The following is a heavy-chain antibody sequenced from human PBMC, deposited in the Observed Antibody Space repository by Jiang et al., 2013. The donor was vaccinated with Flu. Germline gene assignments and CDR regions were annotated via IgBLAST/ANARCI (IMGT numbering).Heavy chain of an antibody. CDR2: IYHSGST. J-gene: IGHJ3*02. V-gene: IGHV4-38-2*01. CDR3: ARTPPSGNDAFDI. D-gene: IGHD3-10*01. CDR1: GYSISSGYY. Sequence: TCAVSGYSISSGYYWGWIRQPPGKGLEWIGSIYHSGSTYYNPSLKSRVTISVDTSKNQFSLKLSSVTAADTAVYYCARTPPSGNDAFDIWGQGTMVTVSS.